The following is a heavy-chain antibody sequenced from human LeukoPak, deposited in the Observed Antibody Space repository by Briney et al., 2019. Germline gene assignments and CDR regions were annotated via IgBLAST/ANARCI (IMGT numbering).Heavy chain of an antibody. J-gene: IGHJ5*02. Sequence: PSETLSLTCAVYGGSFNGYSWSWIRQPPGKGLGWIGSIYYSGSTYYNPSLKSRVTISVDTSKNQFSLKLSSVTAADTAVYYCARDTRCSGGSCYPNWFDPWGQGTLVTVSS. CDR1: GGSFNGYS. V-gene: IGHV4-34*01. D-gene: IGHD2-15*01. CDR3: ARDTRCSGGSCYPNWFDP. CDR2: IYYSGST.